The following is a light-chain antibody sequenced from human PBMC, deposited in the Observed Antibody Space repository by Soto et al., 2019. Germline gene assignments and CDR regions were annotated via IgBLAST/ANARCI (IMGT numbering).Light chain of an antibody. CDR3: QQYGSSPRT. V-gene: IGKV3-20*01. CDR1: QSVSSNY. Sequence: IVLTQSPGTLSLSPGERASLSCRASQSVSSNYLAWYQQKSGQAPSLLIYDVSRRATGIPERFSGSGSGTEFTLIISRLEPEDFAVYYCQQYGSSPRTFGQGTKVDIK. CDR2: DVS. J-gene: IGKJ1*01.